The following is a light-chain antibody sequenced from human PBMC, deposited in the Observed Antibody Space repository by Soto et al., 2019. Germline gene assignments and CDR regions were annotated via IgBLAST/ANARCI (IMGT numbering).Light chain of an antibody. Sequence: EFLLTQSPGPLSLAPGERPTRSCSAIQSVSSSYLAWYQQKPGQAPRLLIYDTSTRATGIPARFSGSGSGTDFTLTISSLQSEDFAVYYCQQYNNWHPWTFGQGTKVDIK. CDR1: QSVSSSY. CDR2: DTS. J-gene: IGKJ1*01. CDR3: QQYNNWHPWT. V-gene: IGKV3D-20*02.